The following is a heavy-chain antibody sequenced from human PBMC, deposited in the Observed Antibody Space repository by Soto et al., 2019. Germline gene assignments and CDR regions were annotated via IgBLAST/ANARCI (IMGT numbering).Heavy chain of an antibody. V-gene: IGHV3-30*03. CDR3: ARDRLDGADYYYYGMDV. CDR2: ISYDGSNK. CDR1: GFTFSSYG. D-gene: IGHD1-26*01. J-gene: IGHJ6*02. Sequence: PGGSLRLSCAASGFTFSSYGMHWVRQAPGKGLEWVAVISYDGSNKYYADSVKGRFTISRDNSKNTLYLQMNSLRAEDTAVYYCARDRLDGADYYYYGMDVWGQGTTVTVSS.